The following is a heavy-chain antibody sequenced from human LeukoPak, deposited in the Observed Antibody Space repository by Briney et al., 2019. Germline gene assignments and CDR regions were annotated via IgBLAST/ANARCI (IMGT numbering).Heavy chain of an antibody. CDR3: AKGPDYYDSSGYHGYFDY. J-gene: IGHJ4*02. Sequence: PGGSLRLSCAASGFTFDDYAMHWVRQAPGKGLEWVSGISWNSGSIGYADSVKGRFTVSRDNAKNSLYPQMNSLRAEDTALYYCAKGPDYYDSSGYHGYFDYWGQGTLVTVSP. CDR2: ISWNSGSI. CDR1: GFTFDDYA. D-gene: IGHD3-22*01. V-gene: IGHV3-9*01.